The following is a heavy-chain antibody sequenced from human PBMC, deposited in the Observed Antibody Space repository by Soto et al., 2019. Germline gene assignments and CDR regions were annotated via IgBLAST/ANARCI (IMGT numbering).Heavy chain of an antibody. D-gene: IGHD3-10*01. CDR3: AREVQVHTPAFVY. Sequence: QVQLVQSGAEMKKPGSSVKVSCQSSGGTFNTYAMNWVRQAPGQGPEWMGDISPMFGAANYAPKFQGRVTITADESTDTSYMQLSSLTSEDTALYSCAREVQVHTPAFVYWGQGTLVTVSS. CDR1: GGTFNTYA. V-gene: IGHV1-69*19. J-gene: IGHJ4*02. CDR2: ISPMFGAA.